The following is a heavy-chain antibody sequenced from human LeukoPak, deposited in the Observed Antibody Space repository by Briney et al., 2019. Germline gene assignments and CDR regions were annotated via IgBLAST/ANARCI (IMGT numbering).Heavy chain of an antibody. J-gene: IGHJ5*02. D-gene: IGHD3-9*01. Sequence: GGSLRLSCAASGFTFSNYGMAWVRQAPGKGLEWVSGIGNSGGRTYYADSVKGRFTVSRDNSKNTLYLQMNSLRAEDTAVYYCAREQGSDFDWLLSWFDPWGQGTLVTVSS. CDR3: AREQGSDFDWLLSWFDP. CDR1: GFTFSNYG. V-gene: IGHV3-23*01. CDR2: IGNSGGRT.